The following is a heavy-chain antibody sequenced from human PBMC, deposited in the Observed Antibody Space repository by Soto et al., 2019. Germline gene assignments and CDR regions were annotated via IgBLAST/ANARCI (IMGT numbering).Heavy chain of an antibody. CDR3: TRERYYDSSGYYW. CDR1: GFTFGDYA. D-gene: IGHD3-22*01. J-gene: IGHJ4*02. CDR2: IRSKAYGGTT. V-gene: IGHV3-49*03. Sequence: LRLSSTASGFTFGDYAMSWFRQAPGKGLEWVGFIRSKAYGGTTEYAASVKGRFTISRDDSKSIAYLQMNSLKTEDTAVYYCTRERYYDSSGYYWWGQGTLVTVSS.